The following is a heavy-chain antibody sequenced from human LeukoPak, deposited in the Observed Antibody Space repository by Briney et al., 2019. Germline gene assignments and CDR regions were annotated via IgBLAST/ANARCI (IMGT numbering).Heavy chain of an antibody. CDR3: VRHSRTSSTRYFQV. Sequence: SETLSLTXTVSGGSFSDSTYYWGWIRQPPGKGLEWIGSIYYSGSTYYNPSLKSRVTISVDTSKNQFSLKLSSVTAADTAVYYCVRHSRTSSTRYFQVWGQGTLVSVSS. CDR1: GGSFSDSTYY. D-gene: IGHD6-13*01. CDR2: IYYSGST. J-gene: IGHJ1*01. V-gene: IGHV4-39*01.